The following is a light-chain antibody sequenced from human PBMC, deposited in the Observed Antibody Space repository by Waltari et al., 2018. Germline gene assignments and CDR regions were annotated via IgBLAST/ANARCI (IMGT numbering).Light chain of an antibody. V-gene: IGKV1-12*01. CDR2: DTS. CDR3: QQYDSVPVT. CDR1: QNIDNS. Sequence: DIQMTQSPSFLSVSVGDKVTITCQASQNIDNSLAWYQQKPGKAPRSLIYDTSTLESGVPSRFSGSGSGTDFSLTISSLQPEDFATYYCQQYDSVPVTFGPGTKLD. J-gene: IGKJ3*01.